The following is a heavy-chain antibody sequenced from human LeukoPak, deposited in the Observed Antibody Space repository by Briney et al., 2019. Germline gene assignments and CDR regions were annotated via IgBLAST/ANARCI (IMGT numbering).Heavy chain of an antibody. CDR1: GFTFGSYW. J-gene: IGHJ4*02. Sequence: GSLRLSCAASGFTFGSYWMSWVRQAPGKGLEWVANIKQDGSEKYYVDSVKGRFTISRDNAKNSLYLQMNSLRAEDTAVYYCANKGYSGYDPFDYWGQGTLVTVSS. CDR3: ANKGYSGYDPFDY. CDR2: IKQDGSEK. V-gene: IGHV3-7*01. D-gene: IGHD5-12*01.